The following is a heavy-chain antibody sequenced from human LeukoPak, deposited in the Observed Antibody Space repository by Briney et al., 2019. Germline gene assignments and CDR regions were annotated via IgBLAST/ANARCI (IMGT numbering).Heavy chain of an antibody. CDR1: GFTFSSYG. D-gene: IGHD2-15*01. CDR2: IWYDGSNK. V-gene: IGHV3-33*01. Sequence: GGSLRLSCAASGFTFSSYGMHWVRQAPGKGLEWVAVIWYDGSNKYYADSVKGRFTISRDNSKNTLYPQMNSLRAEDTAVYYCARDYCSGGSCYSDYYYGMDVWAKGPRSPSP. CDR3: ARDYCSGGSCYSDYYYGMDV. J-gene: IGHJ6*02.